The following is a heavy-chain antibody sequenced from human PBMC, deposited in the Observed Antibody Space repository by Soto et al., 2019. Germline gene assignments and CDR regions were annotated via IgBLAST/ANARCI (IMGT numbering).Heavy chain of an antibody. CDR1: GFTFSDYY. CDR3: ARDLNPGDY. V-gene: IGHV3-11*06. CDR2: ISSSSSYT. J-gene: IGHJ4*02. Sequence: GGSLRLSCAASGFTFSDYYMSWIRQAPGKGLEWVSYISSSSSYTNYADSVEGRFTISRDNAKNSLYLQMNSLGAEDTAVYYCARDLNPGDYWGQGTLVTVSS.